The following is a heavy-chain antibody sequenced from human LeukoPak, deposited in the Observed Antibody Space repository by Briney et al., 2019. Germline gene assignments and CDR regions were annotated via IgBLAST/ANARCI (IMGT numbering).Heavy chain of an antibody. D-gene: IGHD3-22*01. CDR1: GFTFSNYW. Sequence: GGSLRLSCAASGFTFSNYWIHWVRQTPGEGLVWVSHINIDGSSTTYADSAKGRFTISRDNSKNTLYLQMNSLRAEDMAVYYCAKDLVQYYYDSSGSWDYWGQGTLVTVSS. CDR2: INIDGSST. J-gene: IGHJ4*02. V-gene: IGHV3-74*01. CDR3: AKDLVQYYYDSSGSWDY.